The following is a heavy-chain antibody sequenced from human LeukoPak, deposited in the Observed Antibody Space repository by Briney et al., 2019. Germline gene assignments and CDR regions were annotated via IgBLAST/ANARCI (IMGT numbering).Heavy chain of an antibody. CDR2: IWYDGSNK. Sequence: GRSLRLSCAASGFTFSSYGMHWVRQAPGKGLEWVAVIWYDGSNKYYADSVKGRFTISRDNSKNTLYLQMNSLRAEDTAVYYCAPGVSGFDPWGQGTLVTVSS. CDR1: GFTFSSYG. CDR3: APGVSGFDP. D-gene: IGHD3-10*01. J-gene: IGHJ5*02. V-gene: IGHV3-33*01.